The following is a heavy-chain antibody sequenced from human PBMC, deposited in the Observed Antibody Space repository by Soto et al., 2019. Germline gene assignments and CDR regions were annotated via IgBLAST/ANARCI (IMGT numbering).Heavy chain of an antibody. CDR3: ARESEDLTSNFDY. J-gene: IGHJ4*02. CDR2: IRSNGGTT. Sequence: GGSLRLSCSASGFTFSNYVMHWVRQAPGKGLEYVSAIRSNGGTTYYAASVKGRFTISRDNAKNSLYLEMNSLRAEDTAVYYCARESEDLTSNFDYWGQGTLVTVSS. V-gene: IGHV3-64*04. CDR1: GFTFSNYV.